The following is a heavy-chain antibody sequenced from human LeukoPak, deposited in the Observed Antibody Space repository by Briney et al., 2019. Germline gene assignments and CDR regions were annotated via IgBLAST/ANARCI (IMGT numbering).Heavy chain of an antibody. Sequence: GGSLRLSCAASGFTFSSYWMSWVRQAPGKGLEWVANIKQDGSEKYYVDSVKGRFIISRDNAKNSLYLQMNSLRAEDTAVYYCAREPPNDILTGYYSPQIWYFDLWGRGTLVTVSS. CDR1: GFTFSSYW. V-gene: IGHV3-7*01. CDR2: IKQDGSEK. CDR3: AREPPNDILTGYYSPQIWYFDL. D-gene: IGHD3-9*01. J-gene: IGHJ2*01.